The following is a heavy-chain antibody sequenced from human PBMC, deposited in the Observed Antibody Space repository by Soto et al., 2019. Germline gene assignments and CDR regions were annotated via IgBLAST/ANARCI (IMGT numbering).Heavy chain of an antibody. CDR2: IIPIFGTA. D-gene: IGHD3-22*01. J-gene: IGHJ4*02. Sequence: QVQLVQSGAEVKKPGSSVKVSCKASGGTFSSYAISWVRQAPGQGLEWMGGIIPIFGTANYAQKFQGRVTITADKSTRTAYMELSSLRSEDTAVYYCARVERGYYDSSGYSPFGYWGQGTLVTVSS. V-gene: IGHV1-69*06. CDR3: ARVERGYYDSSGYSPFGY. CDR1: GGTFSSYA.